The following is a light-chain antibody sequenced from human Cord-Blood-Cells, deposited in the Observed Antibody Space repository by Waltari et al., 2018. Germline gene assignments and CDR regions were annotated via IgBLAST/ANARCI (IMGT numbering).Light chain of an antibody. V-gene: IGLV2-23*01. CDR3: CSYAGSSTWV. J-gene: IGLJ3*02. Sequence: QSALTQPASVSGSPGQSITISCTGTSSDVGSYNLVSWYQQHPGKAPKLMLYEGSKRPSGVSNRFSGSKSGNTASLTISGLQAEDEADYYGCSYAGSSTWVFGGGTKLTVL. CDR1: SSDVGSYNL. CDR2: EGS.